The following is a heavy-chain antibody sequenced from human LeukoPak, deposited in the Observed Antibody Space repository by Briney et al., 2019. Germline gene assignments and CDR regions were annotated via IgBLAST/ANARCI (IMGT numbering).Heavy chain of an antibody. CDR2: IYYSGST. D-gene: IGHD5-18*01. CDR3: ARGGGYSYGYNWFDP. CDR1: GGSISSSSYS. V-gene: IGHV4-39*01. Sequence: SETLSLTCTVSGGSISSSSYSWGWIRQPPGKGLEWIGSIYYSGSTYYNPSLKSRVTISVDTSKNQFSLKLSSVTAADTAVYYCARGGGYSYGYNWFDPWGQGTLVTVSS. J-gene: IGHJ5*02.